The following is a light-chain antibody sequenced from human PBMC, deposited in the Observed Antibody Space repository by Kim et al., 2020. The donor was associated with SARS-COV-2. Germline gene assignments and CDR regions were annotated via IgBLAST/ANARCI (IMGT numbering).Light chain of an antibody. V-gene: IGKV1-5*01. CDR1: QSISWW. CDR2: DAS. CDR3: QQYDTDSMT. Sequence: AAVGDTVNITGRASQSISWWLAWYQQKPGKAPKLLIYDASSLESGVPSRFSGSGSGTEFTLTISSLQPDDFATYYCQQYDTDSMTFGGGTKVDIK. J-gene: IGKJ4*01.